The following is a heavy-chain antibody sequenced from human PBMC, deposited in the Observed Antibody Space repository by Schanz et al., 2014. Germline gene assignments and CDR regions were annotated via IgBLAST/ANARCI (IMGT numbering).Heavy chain of an antibody. Sequence: EVQLVESGGGLVQPGGSLRLSCTVSGFTVNNYAMNWVRQAPGKGLEWVSAINGNGGITYYADPVKGRFTISRDNSKNTLYLQINSLRVEDTAVYYCARPSDSSWYMDVWGKGTTXTVSS. D-gene: IGHD2-21*02. CDR1: GFTVNNYA. CDR3: ARPSDSSWYMDV. J-gene: IGHJ6*03. CDR2: INGNGGIT. V-gene: IGHV3-23*04.